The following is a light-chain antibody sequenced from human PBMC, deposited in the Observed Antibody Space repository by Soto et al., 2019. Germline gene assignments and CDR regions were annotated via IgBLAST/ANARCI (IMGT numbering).Light chain of an antibody. CDR3: GSYTSSSAYYV. Sequence: QSALTQPASVSGSPGQSITISCTGTSSDVGGYNYVSWYQQHPGKAPKVLIYEVSHRPSGISNRFSGSKSGDTASLTISGLQAEDEADYHCGSYTSSSAYYVFGSGIKVTVL. CDR1: SSDVGGYNY. J-gene: IGLJ1*01. V-gene: IGLV2-14*01. CDR2: EVS.